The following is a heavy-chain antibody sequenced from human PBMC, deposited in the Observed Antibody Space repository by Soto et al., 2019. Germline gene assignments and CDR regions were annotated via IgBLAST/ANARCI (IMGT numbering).Heavy chain of an antibody. D-gene: IGHD3-3*01. CDR3: ARDKAGYDFWSGYQTLRFDP. J-gene: IGHJ5*02. CDR1: GGTFSSYA. V-gene: IGHV1-69*13. Sequence: ASVKVSCKASGGTFSSYAISWVRQAPGQGLEWMGGIIPIFGTANYAQKFQGRVTITADESTSTAYMELSSLRSEDTAVYYCARDKAGYDFWSGYQTLRFDPWGQGTLVTVSS. CDR2: IIPIFGTA.